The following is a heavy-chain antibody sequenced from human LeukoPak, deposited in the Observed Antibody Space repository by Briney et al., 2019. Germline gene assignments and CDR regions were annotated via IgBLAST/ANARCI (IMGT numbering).Heavy chain of an antibody. V-gene: IGHV3-7*01. J-gene: IGHJ4*02. CDR2: IKQDGSEK. Sequence: GGSLRLSCAASGFTFSDYWMSWVRQAPGKGLEWVANIKQDGSEKYYVDSVKGRLIISRDNAKNSLYLQMNSLRAEDTAVYYCARDPYCGSDSCYYLYWGQGTLVTVSS. CDR1: GFTFSDYW. D-gene: IGHD2-2*01. CDR3: ARDPYCGSDSCYYLY.